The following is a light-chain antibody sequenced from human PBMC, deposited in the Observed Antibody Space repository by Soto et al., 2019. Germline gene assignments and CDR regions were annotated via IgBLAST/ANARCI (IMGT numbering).Light chain of an antibody. Sequence: QSVLTQPPSVSGAPGQRVTISCTGRSSNIGAGYDVHWYQQLPGTSPKLLIYGNSNRPSGVPDRFSGSKSGTSASLAITGLQAEDEADYYCQSYDSSLIGSVFGGGTKLTVL. J-gene: IGLJ2*01. CDR3: QSYDSSLIGSV. V-gene: IGLV1-40*01. CDR1: SSNIGAGYD. CDR2: GNS.